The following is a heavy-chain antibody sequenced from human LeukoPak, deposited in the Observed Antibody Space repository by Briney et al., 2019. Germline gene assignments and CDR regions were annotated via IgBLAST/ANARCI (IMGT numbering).Heavy chain of an antibody. Sequence: GGSLRLSCAASGFAFSSYGMHWVRQAPGKGLEWVAFIRYDGSNKYYADSVKGRFTISRDNSKNTLYLQMNSLRAEDTAVYYCAKPTVSWYYMDVWGKGTTVTVSS. V-gene: IGHV3-30*02. J-gene: IGHJ6*03. D-gene: IGHD4-11*01. CDR2: IRYDGSNK. CDR3: AKPTVSWYYMDV. CDR1: GFAFSSYG.